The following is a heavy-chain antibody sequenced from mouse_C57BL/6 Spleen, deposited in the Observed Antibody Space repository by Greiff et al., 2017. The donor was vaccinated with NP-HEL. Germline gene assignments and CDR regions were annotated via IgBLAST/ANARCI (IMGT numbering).Heavy chain of an antibody. V-gene: IGHV3-6*01. CDR3: ARGGNGYDGGVFAY. J-gene: IGHJ3*01. Sequence: VQLKESGPGLVKPSQSLSLTCSVTGYSITSGYYWNWIRQFPGNKLEWMGYISYDGSNNYNPSLKNRISITRDTSKNQFFLKLNSVTTEDTATYYCARGGNGYDGGVFAYWGQGTLVTVSA. D-gene: IGHD2-2*01. CDR1: GYSITSGYY. CDR2: ISYDGSN.